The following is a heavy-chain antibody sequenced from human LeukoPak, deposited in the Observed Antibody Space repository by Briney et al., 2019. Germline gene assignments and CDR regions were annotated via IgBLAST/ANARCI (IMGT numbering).Heavy chain of an antibody. CDR1: GYTFTGYY. Sequence: ASVKVSCKASGYTFTGYYMHWVRQAPGQGLEWMGGIIPIFGTANYAQKFQGRVTITTDESTSTAYMVLSSLRSEDTAVYYCAIRSSGYFRFDYWGQGTLVTVSS. J-gene: IGHJ4*02. CDR3: AIRSSGYFRFDY. CDR2: IIPIFGTA. D-gene: IGHD3-22*01. V-gene: IGHV1-69*05.